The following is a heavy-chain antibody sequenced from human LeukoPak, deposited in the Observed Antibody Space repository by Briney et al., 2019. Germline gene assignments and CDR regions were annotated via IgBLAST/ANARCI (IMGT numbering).Heavy chain of an antibody. D-gene: IGHD3-16*01. J-gene: IGHJ3*02. V-gene: IGHV4-31*03. CDR2: IYYSGST. CDR1: GGSISSGGYY. Sequence: PSETLSLTCTVSGGSISSGGYYWSWIRQHPGKGLEWIGYIYYSGSTYYNPSLKSRVTISVDTSKNQFSLKLGSVTAADTAVYYCARSYVNVAPFDIWGQGTMVTVSS. CDR3: ARSYVNVAPFDI.